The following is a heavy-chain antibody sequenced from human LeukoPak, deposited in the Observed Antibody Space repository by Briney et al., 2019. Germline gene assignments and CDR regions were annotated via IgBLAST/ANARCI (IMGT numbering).Heavy chain of an antibody. Sequence: SETLSLTCTVSRDSISGYSWSWIRQSPGGGREWSGYLYYSWDTAYNPSLRSRVTISVHTSKNKLSLSPTSMPTEDTAVYFCVRGPYGASISKWFDPWGQGTLVTVSS. CDR1: RDSISGYS. CDR3: VRGPYGASISKWFDP. CDR2: LYYSWDT. J-gene: IGHJ5*02. D-gene: IGHD4/OR15-4a*01. V-gene: IGHV4-59*01.